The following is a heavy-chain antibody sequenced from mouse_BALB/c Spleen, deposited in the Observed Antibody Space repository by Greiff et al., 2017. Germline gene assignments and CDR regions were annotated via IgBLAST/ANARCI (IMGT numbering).Heavy chain of an antibody. J-gene: IGHJ4*01. CDR1: GFTFSSFG. D-gene: IGHD2-14*01. CDR2: ISSGSSTI. Sequence: EVQLQQSGGGLVQPGGSRKLSCAASGFTFSSFGMHWVRQAPEKGLEWVAYISSGSSTIYYADTVKGRFTISRDNPKNTLFLQMTSLRSEDTAMYYCASYYRYLYAMDYWGQGTSVTVSS. CDR3: ASYYRYLYAMDY. V-gene: IGHV5-17*02.